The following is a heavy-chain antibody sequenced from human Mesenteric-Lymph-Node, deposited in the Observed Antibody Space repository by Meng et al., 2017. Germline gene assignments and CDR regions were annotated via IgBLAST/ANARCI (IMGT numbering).Heavy chain of an antibody. V-gene: IGHV4-30-2*01. J-gene: IGHJ5*02. Sequence: QVKLLETGPGLGMPLRPLSLTCAVSDDSITSGDYSWTWIRQHPGKVLEWIGYIYHGVNIYYTPSLRSRVTISVDKSRNQFSLKLTSVSAADTAVYYCVRDTRRGGGWFDPWGQGTLVTVSS. CDR2: IYHGVNI. CDR1: DDSITSGDYS. D-gene: IGHD3-10*01. CDR3: VRDTRRGGGWFDP.